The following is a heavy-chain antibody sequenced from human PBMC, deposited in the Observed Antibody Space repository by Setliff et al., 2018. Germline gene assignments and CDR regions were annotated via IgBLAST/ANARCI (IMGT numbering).Heavy chain of an antibody. V-gene: IGHV4-39*01. Sequence: SETLSLTCTVSGGSISGSSYYWGWIRQPPGKGLEWIGSIYYSGSTYYNPSLKSRVTISVDTSKNQFSLKLSSVTAADTAVYYCARHVSHYYYYMDVWGKGTTVTVSS. CDR1: GGSISGSSYY. J-gene: IGHJ6*03. CDR3: ARHVSHYYYYMDV. CDR2: IYYSGST.